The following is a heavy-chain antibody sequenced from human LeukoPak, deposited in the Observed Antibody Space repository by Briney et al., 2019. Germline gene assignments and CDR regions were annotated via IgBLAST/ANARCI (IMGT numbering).Heavy chain of an antibody. CDR3: AREITWHMDV. CDR1: GGSISSSSYY. J-gene: IGHJ6*03. CDR2: IYYSGSS. V-gene: IGHV4-39*07. D-gene: IGHD1-14*01. Sequence: SETLSLTCTVSGGSISSSSYYCGWIRQPPGEGLEWIGGIYYSGSSYYNPSLKSRVTISVDTSKNQFSLKLSSVTAADTAVYYCAREITWHMDVWGKGTTVTVSS.